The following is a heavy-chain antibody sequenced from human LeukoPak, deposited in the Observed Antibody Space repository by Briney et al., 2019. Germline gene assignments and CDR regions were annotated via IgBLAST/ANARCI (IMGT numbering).Heavy chain of an antibody. V-gene: IGHV3-9*01. CDR1: GFTFDDYA. D-gene: IGHD3-22*01. CDR3: AKASSGFWNDAFDI. J-gene: IGHJ3*02. Sequence: PGRSLRLSCAASGFTFDDYAMHWVRQGPGKGLEWVSGISWNSGSIGYADSVKGRFTISRDNSKNSVYLQMNSLRAEDTALYYCAKASSGFWNDAFDIWGQGTMVTVSS. CDR2: ISWNSGSI.